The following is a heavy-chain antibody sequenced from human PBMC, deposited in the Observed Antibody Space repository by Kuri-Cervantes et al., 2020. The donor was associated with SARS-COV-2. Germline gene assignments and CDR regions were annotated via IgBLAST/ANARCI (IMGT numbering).Heavy chain of an antibody. CDR1: GFTFSSYA. CDR2: ISYDGSNK. D-gene: IGHD3-16*01. J-gene: IGHJ5*02. Sequence: GESLKISCAASGFTFSSYAMHWVRQAPGKGLEWVAVISYDGSNKYYADSVKGRFTISRDNAKNSLYLQMNSLRAEDTAVYYCAREPGVGGWFDPWGQGTLVTVSS. V-gene: IGHV3-30-3*01. CDR3: AREPGVGGWFDP.